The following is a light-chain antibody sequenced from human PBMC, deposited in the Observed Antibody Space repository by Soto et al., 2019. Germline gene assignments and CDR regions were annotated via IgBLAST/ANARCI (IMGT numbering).Light chain of an antibody. CDR1: QTSNND. CDR2: GAS. CDR3: QQTYSTPYV. J-gene: IGKJ2*01. V-gene: IGKV1-39*01. Sequence: DIQLTQSPPSLSAAVGDRVTVTCRASQTSNNDVNWYQQEAGKAPKLLIYGASSLQSGVPSRFSGSGFGTEFTLTISSLQSEDFVIYYCQQTYSTPYVFGGGTKLDI.